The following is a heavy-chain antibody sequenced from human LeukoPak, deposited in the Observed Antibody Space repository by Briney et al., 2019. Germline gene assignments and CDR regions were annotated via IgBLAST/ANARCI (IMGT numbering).Heavy chain of an antibody. D-gene: IGHD3-10*01. CDR3: ARSDGSGSYYHFDY. V-gene: IGHV4-31*03. CDR2: IYYSGST. CDR1: GGSISSGGYY. J-gene: IGHJ4*02. Sequence: SETLSLTCTVSGGSISSGGYYWSWIRQHPGKGLEWIGYIYYSGSTYYNPSLKSRVTISVDTSKNQFSLKLSSVTAADTAVYYCARSDGSGSYYHFDYWGQGTLVTVSS.